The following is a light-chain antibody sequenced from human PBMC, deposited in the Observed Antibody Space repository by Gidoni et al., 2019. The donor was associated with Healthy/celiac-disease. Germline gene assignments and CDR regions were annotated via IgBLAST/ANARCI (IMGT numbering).Light chain of an antibody. CDR3: QQYYSTPWT. Sequence: DIVMTQSPDALAVSLGARATINCKSSQSVLYRSNNKNYLAWYQQKPGQPPKLLIYWASTRESGVPDRCSGSGSGTDFTLTISSLQAEDVAVYYCQQYYSTPWTFGQGTKVEIK. CDR1: QSVLYRSNNKNY. CDR2: WAS. V-gene: IGKV4-1*01. J-gene: IGKJ1*01.